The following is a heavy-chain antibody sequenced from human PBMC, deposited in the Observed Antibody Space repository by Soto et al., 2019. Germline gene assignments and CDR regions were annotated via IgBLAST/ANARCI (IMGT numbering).Heavy chain of an antibody. J-gene: IGHJ4*02. Sequence: PVGSLRLSCVASGFIFEDYDMHWVRQVPGKGLEWVSSISSNSGAIKYADSLKGRFTLSRDNAKNSMYLEMSSLRLEDTAFYFCVKGTFSSSKVIFDYWGQGTLVTVSS. CDR2: ISSNSGAI. CDR1: GFIFEDYD. D-gene: IGHD6-6*01. CDR3: VKGTFSSSKVIFDY. V-gene: IGHV3-9*01.